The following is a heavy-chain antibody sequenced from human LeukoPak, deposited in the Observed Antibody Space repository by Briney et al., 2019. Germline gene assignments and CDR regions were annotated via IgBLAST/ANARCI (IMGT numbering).Heavy chain of an antibody. Sequence: GGSLRLSCAASGFTFSSYAMHWVRQAPGKGLEWVAVISYDGSNKYYADSVKGRFTISRDNSKNTLYLQMNSLRAEDTAVYYCARDILGSRYSFDYWGQGTLVTVFS. CDR3: ARDILGSRYSFDY. D-gene: IGHD2-2*01. J-gene: IGHJ4*02. CDR2: ISYDGSNK. CDR1: GFTFSSYA. V-gene: IGHV3-30*04.